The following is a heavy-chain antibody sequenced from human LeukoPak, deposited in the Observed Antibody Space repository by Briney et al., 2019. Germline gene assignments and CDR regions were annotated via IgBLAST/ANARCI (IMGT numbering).Heavy chain of an antibody. D-gene: IGHD3-10*01. J-gene: IGHJ4*02. Sequence: YPSETLSLTCTVSGGPISSYYWSWLRQPPGKGLEWIGYIYYSGSTNYNPSLKSRVTISVDTSKNQFSLKLSSVTAADTAVYYCAGGAVWFGEGRFDYWGQGTLVTVSS. V-gene: IGHV4-59*01. CDR3: AGGAVWFGEGRFDY. CDR1: GGPISSYY. CDR2: IYYSGST.